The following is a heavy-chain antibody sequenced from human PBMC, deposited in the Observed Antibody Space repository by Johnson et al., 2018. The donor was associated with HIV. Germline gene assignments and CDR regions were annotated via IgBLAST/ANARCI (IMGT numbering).Heavy chain of an antibody. V-gene: IGHV3-9*01. CDR3: AKDIPSSGHAFDI. Sequence: VQLVESGGGVVQPGRSLRLSCAASGFTFDDYAMHWVRQAPGKGLEWVSGIRWNSGSIGYADSVKGRFTISRDNAKNSLYLQMNSLRAEDTALYYCAKDIPSSGHAFDIWGQGTMVTVSS. D-gene: IGHD6-19*01. J-gene: IGHJ3*02. CDR1: GFTFDDYA. CDR2: IRWNSGSI.